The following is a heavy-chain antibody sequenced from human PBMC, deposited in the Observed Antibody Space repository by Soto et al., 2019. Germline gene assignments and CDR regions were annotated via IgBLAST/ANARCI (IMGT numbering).Heavy chain of an antibody. J-gene: IGHJ6*02. V-gene: IGHV1-69*13. Sequence: ASVKVSCTASGGTFSSYAISWVRQAPGQGLEWMGGIIPIFGTANYAQKFQGRVTTTADESTSTAYMELSSLRSEDTAVYYCAIPHYDFWNGNLYYYYGMDVWGQGTTVTVSS. D-gene: IGHD3-3*01. CDR3: AIPHYDFWNGNLYYYYGMDV. CDR1: GGTFSSYA. CDR2: IIPIFGTA.